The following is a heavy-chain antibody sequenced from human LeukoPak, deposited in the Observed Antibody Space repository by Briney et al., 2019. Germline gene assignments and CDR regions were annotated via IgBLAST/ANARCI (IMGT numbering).Heavy chain of an antibody. V-gene: IGHV3-74*01. J-gene: IGHJ2*01. Sequence: PGESLRLSCATPGLIFRSYWMPSVHQAPGKGLVWVSTINSDGSSTTYADSVKGRFTISRDKAKNTLYLQINSLRVEDTVVYYCARGLPWYVDLWGCGTLVTVSA. CDR1: GLIFRSYW. CDR2: INSDGSST. CDR3: ARGLPWYVDL.